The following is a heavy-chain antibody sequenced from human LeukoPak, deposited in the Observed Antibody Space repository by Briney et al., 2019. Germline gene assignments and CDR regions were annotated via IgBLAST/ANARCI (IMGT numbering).Heavy chain of an antibody. V-gene: IGHV4-34*01. D-gene: IGHD3-10*01. CDR2: INHSGST. Sequence: KPGGSLRLSCAASGFTFSSYSMNWVRQPPGKGLEWVGEINHSGSTNYNPSLKSRVTISVDTSKNQFSLKLSSVTAADTAVYYCARRWFGELFRYYYYYGMDVWGQGTTVTVSS. CDR1: GFTFSSYS. CDR3: ARRWFGELFRYYYYYGMDV. J-gene: IGHJ6*02.